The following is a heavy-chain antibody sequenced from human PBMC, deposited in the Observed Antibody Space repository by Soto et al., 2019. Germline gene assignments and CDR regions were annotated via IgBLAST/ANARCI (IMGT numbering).Heavy chain of an antibody. J-gene: IGHJ3*02. V-gene: IGHV1-69*02. CDR3: ALGYCSGGSCPDDAFDI. Sequence: QVQLVRSGAEVKKPGSSVKVSCKASGGTFSSYTISWVRQAPGQGLEWMGRIIPILGIANYAQKFQGRVTITADKSTSTAYMELSSLRSEDTAVYYCALGYCSGGSCPDDAFDIWGQGTMVTVSS. D-gene: IGHD2-15*01. CDR2: IIPILGIA. CDR1: GGTFSSYT.